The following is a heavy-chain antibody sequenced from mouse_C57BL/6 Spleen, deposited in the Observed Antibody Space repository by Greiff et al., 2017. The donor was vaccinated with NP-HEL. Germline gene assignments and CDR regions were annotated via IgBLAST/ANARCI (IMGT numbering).Heavy chain of an antibody. CDR1: GFTFSSYA. J-gene: IGHJ3*01. Sequence: EVQGVESGGGLVKPGGSLKLSCAASGFTFSSYAMSWVRQTPEKRLEWVATISDGGSYTYYPDNVQGRFTISRDNAKNNLYLQMSHLKSEDTAVYYCARDPTTKGGFAYWGQGTLVTVSA. CDR3: ARDPTTKGGFAY. V-gene: IGHV5-4*01. D-gene: IGHD2-1*01. CDR2: ISDGGSYT.